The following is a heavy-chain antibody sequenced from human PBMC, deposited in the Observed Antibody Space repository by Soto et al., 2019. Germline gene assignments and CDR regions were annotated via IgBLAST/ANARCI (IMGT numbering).Heavy chain of an antibody. D-gene: IGHD2-8*01. J-gene: IGHJ6*03. Sequence: EVQLLESGGGLVQPGGSLRLSCAASGFTFSSYAMSWVRQAPGKGLEWVSAITGSGTSTYYADSVKGRFTISRDNSNNTLYLQMNSLRAEDTAVYYCATEISVSLLYDYVDVWGKGTTVTVSS. CDR2: ITGSGTST. V-gene: IGHV3-23*01. CDR1: GFTFSSYA. CDR3: ATEISVSLLYDYVDV.